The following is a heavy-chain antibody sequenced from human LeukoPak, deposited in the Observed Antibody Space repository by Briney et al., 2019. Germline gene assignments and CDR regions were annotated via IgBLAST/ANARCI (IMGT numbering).Heavy chain of an antibody. CDR3: ARIDSRGDLSFDF. CDR1: GFTFNFYN. Sequence: GGSLRLSCAASGFTFNFYNMNWVRQAPGKGLEWLSYISGSSSTIHYADSVKGRFTVSRDNAKNSLYLQMDSLRAEDTAVYYCARIDSRGDLSFDFWGQGTLVTVAS. D-gene: IGHD3-22*01. J-gene: IGHJ4*02. V-gene: IGHV3-48*01. CDR2: ISGSSSTI.